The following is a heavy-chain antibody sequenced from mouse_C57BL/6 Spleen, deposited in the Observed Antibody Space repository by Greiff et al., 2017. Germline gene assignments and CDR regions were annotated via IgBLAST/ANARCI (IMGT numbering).Heavy chain of an antibody. J-gene: IGHJ4*01. CDR3: ARSRDYYGSSYGAMDY. CDR2: IYPRSGNT. CDR1: GYTFTSYG. D-gene: IGHD1-1*01. Sequence: VKLVESGAELARPGASVKLSCKASGYTFTSYGISWVKQRTGQGLEWIGEIYPRSGNTYYNEKFKGKATLTADKSSSTAYMELRSLTSEDSAVYFCARSRDYYGSSYGAMDYWGQGTSVTVSS. V-gene: IGHV1-81*01.